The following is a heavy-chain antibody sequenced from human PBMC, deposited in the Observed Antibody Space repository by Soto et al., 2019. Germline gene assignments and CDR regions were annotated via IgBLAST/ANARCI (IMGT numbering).Heavy chain of an antibody. CDR3: ARHWGYSYGLFEY. Sequence: SETLSLTCTVSGGSISSYYWSWIRQPPGKGLEWIGYIYYSGSTFYNPSLKSRVTISVHTSRNQFSLKLGSVTAADTAVHYCARHWGYSYGLFEYWGQGTLVTVSS. J-gene: IGHJ4*02. V-gene: IGHV4-59*04. CDR2: IYYSGST. CDR1: GGSISSYY. D-gene: IGHD5-18*01.